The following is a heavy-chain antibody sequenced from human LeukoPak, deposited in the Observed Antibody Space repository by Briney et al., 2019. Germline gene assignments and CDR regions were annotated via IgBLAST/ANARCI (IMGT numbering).Heavy chain of an antibody. CDR3: ARCSSTSWGYYYYGMDD. D-gene: IGHD2-2*01. Sequence: GGSLRLSCAASGFTFSSYAMSWVRQAPGKGLEWVSVIYSGGSTYYADSVKGRFTISRDNSKNTLYLQMNSLRAEDTAVYYCARCSSTSWGYYYYGMDDWGQGTTVTVSS. J-gene: IGHJ6*02. V-gene: IGHV3-66*01. CDR2: IYSGGST. CDR1: GFTFSSYA.